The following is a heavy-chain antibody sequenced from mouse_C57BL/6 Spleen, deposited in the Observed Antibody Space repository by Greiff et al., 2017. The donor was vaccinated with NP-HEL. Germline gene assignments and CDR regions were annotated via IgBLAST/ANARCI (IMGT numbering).Heavy chain of an antibody. J-gene: IGHJ2*01. CDR1: GYAFSSYW. D-gene: IGHD2-3*01. V-gene: IGHV1-80*01. CDR3: AIVYDGGYFDY. Sequence: VKLQESGAELVKPGASVKISCKASGYAFSSYWMNWVKQRPGKGLEWIGQIYPGDGDTNYNGKFKGKATLTADKSSSTAYMQLSSLTSEDSAVYFCAIVYDGGYFDYWGQGTTLTVSS. CDR2: IYPGDGDT.